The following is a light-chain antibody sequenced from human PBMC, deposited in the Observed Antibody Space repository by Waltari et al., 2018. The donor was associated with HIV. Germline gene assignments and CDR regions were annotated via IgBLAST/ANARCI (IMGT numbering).Light chain of an antibody. CDR3: QVWDSSSDHPV. CDR2: DES. J-gene: IGLJ3*02. Sequence: SYVLTQPPSVSVAPGKTARITCGGNNIGSKSVHWYQRKPGQAPVLGIYDESDRPSGVPERFSGSNSGNTATLTISRVEAGDEADYYCQVWDSSSDHPVFGGGTKLTVL. CDR1: NIGSKS. V-gene: IGLV3-21*04.